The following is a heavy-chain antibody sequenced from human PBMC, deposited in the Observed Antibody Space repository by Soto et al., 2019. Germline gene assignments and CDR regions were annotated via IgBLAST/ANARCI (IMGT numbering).Heavy chain of an antibody. CDR2: SDPEDGKT. D-gene: IGHD4-17*01. Sequence: ASVKVSCKVSGYRLSDLYMHWVRQAPGKGLEWMGGSDPEDGKTTYAQRFQGRVTMTEDTSTDTAYMEVSSLRSEDTAVYYCVTSYGYSNQGFDYWGQGTLVTVSS. V-gene: IGHV1-24*01. J-gene: IGHJ4*02. CDR3: VTSYGYSNQGFDY. CDR1: GYRLSDLY.